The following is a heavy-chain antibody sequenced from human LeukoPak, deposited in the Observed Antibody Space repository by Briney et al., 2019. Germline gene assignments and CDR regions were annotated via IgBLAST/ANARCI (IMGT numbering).Heavy chain of an antibody. CDR3: ARGQIHKGNFDSDYGMDV. J-gene: IGHJ6*02. V-gene: IGHV1-46*01. CDR1: GYIFTSYH. D-gene: IGHD3-9*01. Sequence: GASVKVSCKASGYIFTSYHIHWVRQAPGQGLEWMGIINPSGGSTRYEQKFQGRVTMTRDTSTGTAYMELSSLRYEDTAVYYCARGQIHKGNFDSDYGMDVWGQGTTVTVSS. CDR2: INPSGGST.